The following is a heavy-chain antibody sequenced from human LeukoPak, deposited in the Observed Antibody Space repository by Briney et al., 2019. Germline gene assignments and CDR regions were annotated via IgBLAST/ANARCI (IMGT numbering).Heavy chain of an antibody. V-gene: IGHV3-33*01. CDR3: AGSIAVAGTIDY. J-gene: IGHJ4*02. Sequence: GRSLRLSCAASGFTFSSYGMHWVRQAPGKGLEWVAVIWYDGSNKYYADSVKGRFTISSDNSKNTLYLQMNSLRAEDTAVYYCAGSIAVAGTIDYWGQGTLVTVSS. D-gene: IGHD6-19*01. CDR1: GFTFSSYG. CDR2: IWYDGSNK.